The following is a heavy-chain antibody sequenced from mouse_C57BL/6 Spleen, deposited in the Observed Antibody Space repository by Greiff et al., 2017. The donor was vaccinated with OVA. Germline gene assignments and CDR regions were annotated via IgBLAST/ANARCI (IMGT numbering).Heavy chain of an antibody. CDR3: TSRQLRDYFDY. Sequence: EVTLVESGGGLVQPGGSMKLSCAASGFTFSDAWMDWVRQSPEKGLEWVAEIRNKANNHATYYAESVKGRFTISRDDSKSSVYLQMYRFSAESTGMSDCTSRQLRDYFDYWGQGTTLTVSS. V-gene: IGHV6-6*01. J-gene: IGHJ2*01. CDR2: IRNKANNHAT. CDR1: GFTFSDAW. D-gene: IGHD3-2*02.